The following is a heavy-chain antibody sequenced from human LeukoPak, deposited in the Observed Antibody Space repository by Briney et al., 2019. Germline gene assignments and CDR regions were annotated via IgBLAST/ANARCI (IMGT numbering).Heavy chain of an antibody. CDR3: ARVYYDSSGYYYFDY. CDR1: GGSISSSSYY. CDR2: IYYSGST. V-gene: IGHV4-39*01. Sequence: PSETLSLTCTVSGGSISSSSYYWGWIRQPPGKGLEWIGSIYYSGSTYYNPSLKSRVTISVDTSKDQFSLKLSSVTAADTAVYYCARVYYDSSGYYYFDYWGQGTLVTVSS. D-gene: IGHD3-22*01. J-gene: IGHJ4*02.